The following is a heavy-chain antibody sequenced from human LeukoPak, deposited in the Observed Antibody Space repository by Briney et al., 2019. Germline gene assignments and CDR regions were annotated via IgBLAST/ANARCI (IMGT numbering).Heavy chain of an antibody. D-gene: IGHD2-2*01. CDR2: TNEHGTII. V-gene: IGHV3-74*01. J-gene: IGHJ4*02. CDR1: GFSFSNYW. Sequence: GGSLRLSCAASGFSFSNYWFHWVRQAPGEGLVWVSRTNEHGTIINYADSVKGRVTISRDNSKNTLYLQMNSLRAEDTAVYYCARADCSSNSCQADYWGQGTLVTVSS. CDR3: ARADCSSNSCQADY.